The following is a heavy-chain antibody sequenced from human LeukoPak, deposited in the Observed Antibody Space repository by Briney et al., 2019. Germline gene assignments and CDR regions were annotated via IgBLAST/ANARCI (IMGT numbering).Heavy chain of an antibody. Sequence: PGGSLRLSCVASGLPFSDYWMSWVRQAPGKGLEWVANIKQDESEKYYVDSVKGRFTISRDNAKTSLYLQINSLRVEDTAVYYCARGSHSSSYGFDYWGQGALVTVSS. V-gene: IGHV3-7*01. J-gene: IGHJ4*02. CDR2: IKQDESEK. CDR3: ARGSHSSSYGFDY. CDR1: GLPFSDYW. D-gene: IGHD6-13*01.